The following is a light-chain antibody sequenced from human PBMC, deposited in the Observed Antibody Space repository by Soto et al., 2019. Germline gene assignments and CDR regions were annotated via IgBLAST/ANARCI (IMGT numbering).Light chain of an antibody. V-gene: IGLV4-69*01. J-gene: IGLJ2*01. CDR1: SGHSSYA. Sequence: QPVLTQSPSASASLGASVKITCTLSSGHSSYAIAWHQQQPEKGPRYLMKLNSDGSHSKGDGIPDRFSGSSSGAERYLTISSLQSEDEAEYYCQTWGTGIPVVFGGGTKLTVL. CDR2: LNSDGSH. CDR3: QTWGTGIPVV.